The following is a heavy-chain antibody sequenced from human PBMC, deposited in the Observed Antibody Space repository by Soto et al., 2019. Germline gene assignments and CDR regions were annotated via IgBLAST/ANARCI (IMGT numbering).Heavy chain of an antibody. V-gene: IGHV4-31*03. J-gene: IGHJ4*02. Sequence: QVQLQESGPGLVKPSQTLSLTCTVSGGSISSGGYYWSWIRQHPGKGLEWIGYIYYSGSTYYNPALASRGTISVDTAKTRFSLQRSSVTAADTAVYYCAREGGIVGATAADYWGQGTLVTVSS. CDR3: AREGGIVGATAADY. CDR1: GGSISSGGYY. D-gene: IGHD1-26*01. CDR2: IYYSGST.